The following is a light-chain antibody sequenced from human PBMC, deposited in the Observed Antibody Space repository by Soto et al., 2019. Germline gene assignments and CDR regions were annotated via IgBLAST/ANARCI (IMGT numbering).Light chain of an antibody. Sequence: VLTQSPDTMSLSPGERATLSCRTSQNVYNNYLAWYQQRPGQAPRLLIYGVFNRATGIPDRFSGSGSGTDFTPTISGLEPEDSAVYYCQHYDGSPRTFGQGTNLEIK. V-gene: IGKV3-20*01. CDR2: GVF. CDR3: QHYDGSPRT. CDR1: QNVYNNY. J-gene: IGKJ2*01.